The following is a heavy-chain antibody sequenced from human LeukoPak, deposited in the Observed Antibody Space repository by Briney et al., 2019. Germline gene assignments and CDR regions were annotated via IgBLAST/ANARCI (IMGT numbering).Heavy chain of an antibody. V-gene: IGHV3-74*01. CDR3: ATKQWLAPPPDS. CDR1: GFTFSKYW. Sequence: PGGSLRLSCAASGFTFSKYWMLWVRLAPGKGLESVSRINTDGTVTTYADSVKGRFTFSRDNADNTMFLQMNSVRDEDTAVYYCATKQWLAPPPDSWGQGTPVTVSS. CDR2: INTDGTVT. D-gene: IGHD6-19*01. J-gene: IGHJ4*02.